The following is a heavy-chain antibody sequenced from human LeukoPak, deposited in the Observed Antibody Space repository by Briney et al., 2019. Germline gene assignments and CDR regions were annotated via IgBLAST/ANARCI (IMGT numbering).Heavy chain of an antibody. CDR2: ISAYNGNT. CDR3: ARDAEVLLWFGELTTYFDY. D-gene: IGHD3-10*01. CDR1: GGTFSSYA. Sequence: ASVKVSCKASGGTFSSYAISWVRQAPGQGLEWMGWISAYNGNTNYAQKLQGRVTMTTDTSTSTAYMELRSLRSDDTAVYYCARDAEVLLWFGELTTYFDYWGQGTLVTVSS. J-gene: IGHJ4*02. V-gene: IGHV1-18*01.